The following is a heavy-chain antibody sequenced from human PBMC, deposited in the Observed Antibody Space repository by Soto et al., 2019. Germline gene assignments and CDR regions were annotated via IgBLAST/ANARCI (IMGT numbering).Heavy chain of an antibody. V-gene: IGHV5-10-1*01. D-gene: IGHD2-21*02. CDR1: GYSFTSYW. CDR2: IDPSDSYT. Sequence: GESLQISCKGSGYSFTSYWISCVGQMPGKGLEWIGRIDPSDSYTNYSPSFQGHVTISADKSISTAYLQWSSLKASDTAMYYCARHVTDGFHDQFRSWGQGTLVTVSS. J-gene: IGHJ5*02. CDR3: ARHVTDGFHDQFRS.